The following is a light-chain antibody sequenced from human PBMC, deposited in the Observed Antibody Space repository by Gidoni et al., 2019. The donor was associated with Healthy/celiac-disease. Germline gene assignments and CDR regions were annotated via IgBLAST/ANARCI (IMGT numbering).Light chain of an antibody. CDR3: QKYNSAPRT. CDR2: AAS. J-gene: IGKJ4*01. Sequence: DIQMTQSQSSLSASVGDRVTITCRASQCISNYLAWYQQKPGKVPKLLIYAASTLQSGVPSRFSGSGSGTDFTLTISSLQPEDVATYYCQKYNSAPRTFGGGTKVEIK. CDR1: QCISNY. V-gene: IGKV1-27*01.